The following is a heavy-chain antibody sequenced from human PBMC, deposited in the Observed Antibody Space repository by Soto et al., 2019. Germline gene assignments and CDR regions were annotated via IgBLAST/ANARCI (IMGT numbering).Heavy chain of an antibody. CDR3: AKTRGYCSSTSCYKRGLWAFDI. V-gene: IGHV4-34*01. CDR1: VGSFSGYY. CDR2: INHSGST. D-gene: IGHD2-2*01. Sequence: SEALSLPCAVYVGSFSGYYWSWIRQPPVEVLEGLGEINHSGSTNYNPSLKSRVTISVDTSKNQFSLKLSSVTAADTAVYYCAKTRGYCSSTSCYKRGLWAFDIWGQGTMVTVSS. J-gene: IGHJ3*02.